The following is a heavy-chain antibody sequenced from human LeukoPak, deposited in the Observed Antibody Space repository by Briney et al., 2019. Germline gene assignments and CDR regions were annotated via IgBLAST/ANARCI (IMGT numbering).Heavy chain of an antibody. CDR3: TTDSDYSPYYYYYYMDV. CDR1: GFTFSNAW. V-gene: IGHV3-15*01. D-gene: IGHD4-11*01. J-gene: IGHJ6*03. Sequence: GGSLRLSCAASGFTFSNAWMSWVRQAPGKGLEWVGRIKSKTDGGTTDYAAPVKGRFTISRDDSKNTLYLQMNSLKTEDTAVYYCTTDSDYSPYYYYYYMDVWGKGTTVTVSS. CDR2: IKSKTDGGTT.